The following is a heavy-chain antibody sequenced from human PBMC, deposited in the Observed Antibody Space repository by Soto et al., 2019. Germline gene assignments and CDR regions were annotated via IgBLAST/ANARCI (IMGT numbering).Heavy chain of an antibody. Sequence: SETLSLTCSVSGGSINSYWWSWIRQPAGKGLEWIGRVYSTGTTDYNPSLNSRATMSVETSKNQFSLKLTSVTAADTAVYYCARDIGSYAYGEGYWGQGIQVTVS. V-gene: IGHV4-4*07. CDR3: ARDIGSYAYGEGY. CDR2: VYSTGTT. J-gene: IGHJ4*02. CDR1: GGSINSYW. D-gene: IGHD3-10*01.